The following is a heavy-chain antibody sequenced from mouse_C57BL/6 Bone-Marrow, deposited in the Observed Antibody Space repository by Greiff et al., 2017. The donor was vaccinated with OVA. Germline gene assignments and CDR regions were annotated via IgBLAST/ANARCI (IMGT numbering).Heavy chain of an antibody. D-gene: IGHD1-3*01. V-gene: IGHV14-3*01. Sequence: EVMLVESVAELVRPGASVKLSCTASGFNIKNTYMHWVKQRPEQGLEWIGRIDPANGNTKYAPKFQGKATITADTSSNTAYLQLSSLTSEDTAIYYCARKLKSLYYAMDYWGQGTSVTVSS. CDR3: ARKLKSLYYAMDY. J-gene: IGHJ4*01. CDR1: GFNIKNTY. CDR2: IDPANGNT.